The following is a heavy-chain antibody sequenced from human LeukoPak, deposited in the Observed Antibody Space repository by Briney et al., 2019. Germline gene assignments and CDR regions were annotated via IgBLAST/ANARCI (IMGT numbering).Heavy chain of an antibody. CDR3: AREISRTGAFDI. V-gene: IGHV3-53*05. J-gene: IGHJ3*02. CDR2: IYSGGST. D-gene: IGHD3-3*02. CDR1: GFTVSSNH. Sequence: GGSLRLSCAASGFTVSSNHMSWVRQAPGKGLEWVSVIYSGGSTYYADSVKGRFTISRDNSKNTLYLQMNSLRAEDTAVYYCAREISRTGAFDIWGQGTMVTVSS.